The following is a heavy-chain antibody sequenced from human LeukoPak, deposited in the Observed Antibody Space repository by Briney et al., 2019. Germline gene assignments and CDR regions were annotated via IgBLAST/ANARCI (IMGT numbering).Heavy chain of an antibody. V-gene: IGHV1-8*03. D-gene: IGHD3-3*01. CDR3: ASSRYYDFWSGYSRDAFDI. CDR1: GYTFTSYD. Sequence: ASVKVSCKASGYTFTSYDINWVRQATGQGLEWMGWMNPNSGNTGYAQKFQGRVTITRNTSISTAYMELSSLRSEDTAVYYCASSRYYDFWSGYSRDAFDIWGQGTMVTVSS. J-gene: IGHJ3*02. CDR2: MNPNSGNT.